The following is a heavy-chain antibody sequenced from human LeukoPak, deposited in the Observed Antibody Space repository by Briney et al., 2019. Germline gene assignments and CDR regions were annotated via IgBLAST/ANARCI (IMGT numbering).Heavy chain of an antibody. V-gene: IGHV3-21*01. CDR3: ARGGSTSSSSHFHH. CDR1: GLTLSDYW. J-gene: IGHJ1*01. CDR2: ISGSSSFI. D-gene: IGHD6-6*01. Sequence: SGGSLRLSCTASGLTLSDYWMSWVRQAPGKGLEWVSSISGSSSFIYYADSVKGRFTISRDNAKNSLYLQMNSLRGEDTAVYYCARGGSTSSSSHFHHWGQGTLVTVSS.